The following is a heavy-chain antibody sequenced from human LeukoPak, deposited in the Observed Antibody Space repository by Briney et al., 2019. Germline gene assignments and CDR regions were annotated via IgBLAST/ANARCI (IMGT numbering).Heavy chain of an antibody. J-gene: IGHJ4*02. Sequence: IPSETLSLTCIVSGGSISTSAYYWGWIRQPPGEGLQWIGSIYYSGNTYYNSSLKSRVTISVDTSTSQFSLRLSSVTAADTAVYYCARQPALTYSHFDYWGQGTLVTVSS. CDR2: IYYSGNT. V-gene: IGHV4-39*01. CDR1: GGSISTSAYY. D-gene: IGHD2-21*01. CDR3: ARQPALTYSHFDY.